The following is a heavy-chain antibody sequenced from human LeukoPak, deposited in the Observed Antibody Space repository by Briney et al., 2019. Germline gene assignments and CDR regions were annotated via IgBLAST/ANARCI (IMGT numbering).Heavy chain of an antibody. V-gene: IGHV3-66*01. CDR2: IYSGGST. CDR1: GFTVSSNY. D-gene: IGHD6-6*01. J-gene: IGHJ4*02. CDR3: ARGGVYSTSAVDY. Sequence: GGSLRLSCAASGFTVSSNYMSWVRQAPGKGLEWVSVIYSGGSTYYADSVTGRFTISRDNSKNTLYLQMNSLRAEDTAVYYCARGGVYSTSAVDYWGQGTLVTVSS.